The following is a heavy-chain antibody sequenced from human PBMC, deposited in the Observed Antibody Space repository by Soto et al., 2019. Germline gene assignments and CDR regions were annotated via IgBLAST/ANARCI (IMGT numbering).Heavy chain of an antibody. D-gene: IGHD2-2*02. CDR3: ARDERVYCGSASCHNNEAFDI. V-gene: IGHV1-18*01. Sequence: QGQLLQSGAEVKKPGASVRVSCKASGYTFIPYGIGWVRQAPGQGLEWMGWISPYNGNTNYAQKVQDRVTMTTDTSTSTAYMELRSLTSDDTAVYFCARDERVYCGSASCHNNEAFDIWGQGTMVTVSS. CDR2: ISPYNGNT. J-gene: IGHJ3*02. CDR1: GYTFIPYG.